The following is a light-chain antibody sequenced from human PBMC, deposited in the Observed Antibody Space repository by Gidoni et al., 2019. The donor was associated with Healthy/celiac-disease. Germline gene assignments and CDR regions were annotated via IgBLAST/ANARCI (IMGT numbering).Light chain of an antibody. V-gene: IGKV4-1*01. CDR1: QSGLYSSNNKNS. J-gene: IGKJ1*01. CDR2: WAS. CDR3: QQYYSTPRT. Sequence: DIVMTQSPHSLPVSLGERATINCQSSQSGLYSSNNKNSLAWYQQNPGQPPKLLIYWASTRESGVPDRCSGSGSGTDFTLTSSSLQAEDVAVYYCQQYYSTPRTFGQGTKVEIK.